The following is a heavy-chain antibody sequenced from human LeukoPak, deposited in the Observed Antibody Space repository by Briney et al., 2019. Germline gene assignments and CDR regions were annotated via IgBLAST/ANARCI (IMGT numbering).Heavy chain of an antibody. CDR2: ISYDGSNR. V-gene: IGHV3-30-3*01. D-gene: IGHD3-16*01. Sequence: GGSLRLSCAASEFTFTSYAFHWVRQAPGKGLEWIAFISYDGSNRFYANSVKGRFTISRDNSKNTLYLQMNSLRAEDTAVYYCARDLGPTYCILDYWGQGTLVTVSS. CDR3: ARDLGPTYCILDY. CDR1: EFTFTSYA. J-gene: IGHJ4*02.